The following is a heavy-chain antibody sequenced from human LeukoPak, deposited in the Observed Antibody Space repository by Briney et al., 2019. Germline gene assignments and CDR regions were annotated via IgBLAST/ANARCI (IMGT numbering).Heavy chain of an antibody. CDR1: GFIFDNYC. CDR3: AKSNWHCHYDGQIDQ. CDR2: ISLNSVNR. Sequence: PGGSLTLSCSASGFIFDNYCMHWVRQFPGKDLEWVAGISLNSVNRDYGDSVKGRFTISTDNAKGSLYLEMTSVKLEDTALYYCAKSNWHCHYDGQIDQWGQGTLVTVS. D-gene: IGHD3-22*01. J-gene: IGHJ4*02. V-gene: IGHV3-9*01.